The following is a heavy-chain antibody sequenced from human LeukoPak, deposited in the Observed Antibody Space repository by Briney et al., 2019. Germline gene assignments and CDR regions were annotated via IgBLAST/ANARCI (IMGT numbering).Heavy chain of an antibody. D-gene: IGHD3-22*01. CDR3: ARRPPRDRYYDSSGSLDY. Sequence: SETLSLTCAVYGGSFSGYYWSWIRQPPGKGLEWIGEINHSGSTNYNPSLKSRVIISVDTSKNQFSLKLSSVTAADTAVYYCARRPPRDRYYDSSGSLDYWGQGTLVTVSS. V-gene: IGHV4-34*01. CDR2: INHSGST. CDR1: GGSFSGYY. J-gene: IGHJ4*02.